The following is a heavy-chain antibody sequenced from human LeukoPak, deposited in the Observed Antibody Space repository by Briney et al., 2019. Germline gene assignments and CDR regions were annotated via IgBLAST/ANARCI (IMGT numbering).Heavy chain of an antibody. D-gene: IGHD2-2*01. CDR3: ARVVVDTEYYYYYMDV. CDR2: ISSSGSTI. V-gene: IGHV3-11*04. CDR1: GFTFSDYY. J-gene: IGHJ6*03. Sequence: GGSLRLSCAASGFTFSDYYMSWIRQAPGKGLEWVSYISSSGSTIYYADSVKGRFTISRDNAKNSLYLQMNSLRAEDTAVYYCARVVVDTEYYYYYMDVWGKGTTVTVSS.